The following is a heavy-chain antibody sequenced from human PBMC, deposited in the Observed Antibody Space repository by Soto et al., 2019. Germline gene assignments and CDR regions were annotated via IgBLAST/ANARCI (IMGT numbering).Heavy chain of an antibody. CDR3: VRLIGNSWLDS. D-gene: IGHD2-8*01. Sequence: QVQLQQSGPGLVKPSQTLSLTCDISGDSVSSHSSTWNWIRQSPSRGLEWLVRTYYRSKWYNDYAVSMKSRITISPATSNNQLYMQLNSVTPDDTAGYYCVRLIGNSWLDSWGQGTLVTVSS. J-gene: IGHJ5*01. CDR1: GDSVSSHSST. CDR2: TYYRSKWYN. V-gene: IGHV6-1*01.